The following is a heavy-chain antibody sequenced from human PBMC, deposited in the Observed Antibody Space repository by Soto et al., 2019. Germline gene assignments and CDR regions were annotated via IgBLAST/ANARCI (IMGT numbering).Heavy chain of an antibody. CDR2: MYSSGST. CDR3: ARGPYYDLIWNYYYMDV. J-gene: IGHJ6*03. V-gene: IGHV4-4*09. D-gene: IGHD3-16*01. CDR1: GGSISGHY. Sequence: QVQLQESGPGLVKPSETLSLSCSVSGGSISGHYWSWVRQTPGKGLEWIGYMYSSGSTNDNPSRKSRVTISVDTSKNHFSLRLTSVTAADTAVYYCARGPYYDLIWNYYYMDVWGKGTTVTVSS.